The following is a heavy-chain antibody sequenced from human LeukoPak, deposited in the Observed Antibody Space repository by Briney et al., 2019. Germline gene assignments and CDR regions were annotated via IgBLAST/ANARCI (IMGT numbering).Heavy chain of an antibody. CDR2: ISAYNGNT. V-gene: IGHV1-18*01. Sequence: QAXXKXXEGMGWISAYNGNTKYAQKLQGRVTMTTDTSTSTAYMELRSLRSDDTAVYYCAREDIVVVGYFDYWGQGTLVTVSS. J-gene: IGHJ4*02. CDR3: AREDIVVVGYFDY. D-gene: IGHD2-2*01.